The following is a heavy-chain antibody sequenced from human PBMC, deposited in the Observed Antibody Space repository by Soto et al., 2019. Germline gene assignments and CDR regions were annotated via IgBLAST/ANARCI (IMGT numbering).Heavy chain of an antibody. V-gene: IGHV4-4*02. CDR3: ARVYVENWFDP. Sequence: SETLSLTCAVSGGSISSSNWWSWVRQPPGKGLEWIGEIYHSGSTNCNPSLKSRVTISVDTSKNQFSLKLSSVTAADTAVYYCARVYVENWFDPWGQGTLVTVSS. J-gene: IGHJ5*02. CDR2: IYHSGST. D-gene: IGHD3-16*01. CDR1: GGSISSSNW.